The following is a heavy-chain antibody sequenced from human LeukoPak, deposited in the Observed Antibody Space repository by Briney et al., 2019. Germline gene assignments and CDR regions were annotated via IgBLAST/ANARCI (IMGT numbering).Heavy chain of an antibody. CDR2: INHSGST. CDR1: GGSXXXYY. Sequence: GGSXXXYYWXWXRQPPGKGLEWIGEINHSGSTNYNPSLKSRVTISVDASKNQFSLKLSSVTAADTAVYYCARATSHYYDSSGSFNYWGQGTLVTVSS. D-gene: IGHD3-22*01. CDR3: ARATSHYYDSSGSFNY. J-gene: IGHJ4*02. V-gene: IGHV4-34*01.